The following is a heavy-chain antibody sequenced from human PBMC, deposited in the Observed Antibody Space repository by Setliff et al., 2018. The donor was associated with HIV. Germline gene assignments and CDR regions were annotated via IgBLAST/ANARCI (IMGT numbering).Heavy chain of an antibody. CDR2: VYYSGST. J-gene: IGHJ4*02. Sequence: PSETLSLTCIVSGGSISSSSYYWGWIRQPPGKGLEWIGTVYYSGSTYYNPSLKSRVTISVDTPENQFSLKLSSVTAADTAVYYCARDGYSSSWYVISGSFDYWGQGILVTVSS. V-gene: IGHV4-39*07. CDR3: ARDGYSSSWYVISGSFDY. CDR1: GGSISSSSYY. D-gene: IGHD6-13*01.